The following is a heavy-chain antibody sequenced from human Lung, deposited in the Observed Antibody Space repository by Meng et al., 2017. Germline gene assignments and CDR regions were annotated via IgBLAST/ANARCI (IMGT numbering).Heavy chain of an antibody. J-gene: IGHJ4*02. CDR2: INHSGST. D-gene: IGHD4-11*01. CDR3: ARGPTTMAHDFDY. CDR1: GAACSDYY. Sequence: QRQQLGAVLWKPLETLSVPCVSCGAACSDYYWSWIRQPPGKGLEWIGEINHSGSTNYNPSLESRATISVDTSQNNLSLKLSSVTAADSAVYYCARGPTTMAHDFDYWGQGTLVTVSS. V-gene: IGHV4-34*01.